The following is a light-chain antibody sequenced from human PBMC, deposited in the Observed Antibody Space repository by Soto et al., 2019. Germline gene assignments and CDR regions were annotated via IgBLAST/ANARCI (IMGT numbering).Light chain of an antibody. CDR3: QQYYSFPYT. CDR1: QNVLYSSKTRNY. V-gene: IGKV4-1*01. CDR2: WAS. J-gene: IGKJ2*01. Sequence: DIVMTQSPDSLAVSLGERASINCKSSQNVLYSSKTRNYLAWYQQKPGQPPKLLIYWASSRESGVPDRFSGSASGTDFTLTISSLQAEDVALYYCQQYYSFPYTFGQGTKLEIK.